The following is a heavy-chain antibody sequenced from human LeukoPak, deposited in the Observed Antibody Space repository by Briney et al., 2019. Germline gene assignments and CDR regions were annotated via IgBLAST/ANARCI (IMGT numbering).Heavy chain of an antibody. Sequence: SETLSLTCTASGGSISSSSYYWGWIRQPPGKGLEWIASIYHSGKSYYNPSLESRVTISIDTSKNQFSLKLSSVTAADTAVYYCARGEAAGSPDYWGQGTLVTVSS. CDR2: IYHSGKS. D-gene: IGHD6-13*01. V-gene: IGHV4-39*07. CDR3: ARGEAAGSPDY. J-gene: IGHJ4*02. CDR1: GGSISSSSYY.